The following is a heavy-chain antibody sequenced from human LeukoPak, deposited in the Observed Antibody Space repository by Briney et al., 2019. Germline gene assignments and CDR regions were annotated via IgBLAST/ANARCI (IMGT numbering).Heavy chain of an antibody. CDR2: ITNTPNYI. V-gene: IGHV3-21*01. CDR3: WRDSPYDTSI. D-gene: IGHD3-16*01. Sequence: GGSLRLSCAASGFILNTYTITWVRQAPGKGLEWVSSITNTPNYIYYADSVKGRFTISRDNANNSLYLQMDSLRAEDTAVYYCWRDSPYDTSIWGQGTLLTVSS. J-gene: IGHJ4*02. CDR1: GFILNTYT.